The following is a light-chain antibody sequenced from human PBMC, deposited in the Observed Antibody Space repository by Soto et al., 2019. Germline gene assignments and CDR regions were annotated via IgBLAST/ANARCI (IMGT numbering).Light chain of an antibody. CDR2: EDN. CDR1: SGSIASNY. CDR3: QSYDSSNVV. V-gene: IGLV6-57*04. Sequence: NFLLTQPHSVSESPGKAVTISCTRSSGSIASNYVQWYQQRPGSAPTTVIYEDNQRPSGVPDRFSGSIDSSSNSASLTISGLKNDDEANYYCQSYDSSNVVFGGGTKVTAL. J-gene: IGLJ2*01.